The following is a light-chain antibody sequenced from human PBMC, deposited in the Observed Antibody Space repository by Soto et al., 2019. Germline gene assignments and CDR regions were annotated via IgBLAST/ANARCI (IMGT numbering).Light chain of an antibody. CDR2: DVS. CDR1: SSDVGGYSY. J-gene: IGLJ1*01. V-gene: IGLV2-14*01. CDR3: ASYTTSSTYV. Sequence: SLLTQPASVSGSPGQSIAISCTGTSSDVGGYSYVSWYQQQPGKAPKLVISDVSNRPSGVSDRFSGSKSGNTASLTISGLQTEDEADYYCASYTTSSTYVFGTGTKVTVL.